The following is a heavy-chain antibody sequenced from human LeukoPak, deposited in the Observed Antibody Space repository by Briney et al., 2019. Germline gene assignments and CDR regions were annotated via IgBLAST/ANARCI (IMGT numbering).Heavy chain of an antibody. D-gene: IGHD4-17*01. Sequence: ASVNVSCKVSGYTFSGYYMQWVRQAPGQGLEWMGWINPNSGGTKYAQKFQGRVTITRDTSISTAYMELSRLRSAVTDGSYCARRGGDYRGCFDYWGQGTPVTVSS. CDR2: INPNSGGT. CDR1: GYTFSGYY. CDR3: ARRGGDYRGCFDY. J-gene: IGHJ4*02. V-gene: IGHV1-2*02.